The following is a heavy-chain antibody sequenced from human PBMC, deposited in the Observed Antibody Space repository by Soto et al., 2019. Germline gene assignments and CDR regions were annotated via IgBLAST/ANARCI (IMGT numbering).Heavy chain of an antibody. CDR3: AKDMKWGGMTTIHYFDS. CDR1: GFTADDYA. V-gene: IGHV3-9*02. D-gene: IGHD4-17*01. J-gene: IGHJ4*02. CDR2: ISSNSDTI. Sequence: GGSLRLSCVASGFTADDYAMHWVRQATGKGLEWVSGISSNSDTIDYADSVKGRFTISRDNAKNSLFLQMNSLRPEDTALYYCAKDMKWGGMTTIHYFDSWGQGTLVTVSS.